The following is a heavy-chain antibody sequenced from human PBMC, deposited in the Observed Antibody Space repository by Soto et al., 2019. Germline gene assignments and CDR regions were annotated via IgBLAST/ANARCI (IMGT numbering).Heavy chain of an antibody. Sequence: EVQLVESGGGLVKPGGSLRLSCAASGFTFSNAWMNWVRQAPGKGLEWVGRIKSKTDGGTTDYAAPVKGRFTISRDDSKNTLYLQMNSLKTEDTAVYYCTTTEYSSSSGVELELQGEGYWGQGTLVTVSS. J-gene: IGHJ4*02. V-gene: IGHV3-15*07. CDR2: IKSKTDGGTT. D-gene: IGHD6-6*01. CDR1: GFTFSNAW. CDR3: TTTEYSSSSGVELELQGEGY.